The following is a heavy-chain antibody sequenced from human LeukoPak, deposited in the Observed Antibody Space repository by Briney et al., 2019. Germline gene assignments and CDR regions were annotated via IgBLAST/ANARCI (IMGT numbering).Heavy chain of an antibody. CDR2: ISAYNGNT. J-gene: IGHJ4*02. D-gene: IGHD6-19*01. CDR1: GYTFTNYG. CDR3: ARVVSGWYGRGMDY. V-gene: IGHV1-18*01. Sequence: ASVKVSCKASGYTFTNYGISWVRQAPGQGLEWMGWISAYNGNTNYAQKLQGRVTMTTDTSTSTAYMELRSLRSDDTAVYYCARVVSGWYGRGMDYWSQGTLATVSS.